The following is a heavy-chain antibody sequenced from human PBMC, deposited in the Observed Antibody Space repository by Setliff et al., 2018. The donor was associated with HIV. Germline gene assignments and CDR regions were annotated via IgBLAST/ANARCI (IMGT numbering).Heavy chain of an antibody. CDR3: AREVTSFFNY. D-gene: IGHD3-3*02. CDR2: ISSSGTTR. Sequence: PGGSLRLSCAASGFTFSNYEMNWVRQAPGKGLEWVSYISSSGTTRYYADSVKGRFTISRDNAKNSLYLQRSSLRAEDTAVYYCAREVTSFFNYWGQGTLVTFSS. V-gene: IGHV3-48*03. J-gene: IGHJ4*02. CDR1: GFTFSNYE.